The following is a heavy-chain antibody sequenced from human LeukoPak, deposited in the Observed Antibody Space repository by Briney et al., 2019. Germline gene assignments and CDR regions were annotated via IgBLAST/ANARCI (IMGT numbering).Heavy chain of an antibody. J-gene: IGHJ4*02. CDR3: ARDWGFTLDY. CDR2: ISTYNGNT. V-gene: IGHV1-18*01. D-gene: IGHD3/OR15-3a*01. Sequence: ASVKVSCKASGGTFSSYAISWVRQAPGQGLESMGWISTYNGNTYYTQNLQGRVTMTTDTSTSTAYMELRSLRSDDTAVYYCARDWGFTLDYWGQGTLVTVSS. CDR1: GGTFSSYA.